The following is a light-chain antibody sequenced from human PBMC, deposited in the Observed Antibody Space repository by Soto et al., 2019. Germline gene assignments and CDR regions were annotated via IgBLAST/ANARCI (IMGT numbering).Light chain of an antibody. J-gene: IGLJ1*01. Sequence: QSVLTQPPSVSGAPGQRVTISCTGSRSNIGAGYDVHWYQQLPGTAPKLLIYGNSNRPSGVPDRFSGSQSGTSASLAITGFQSENETGYCWQSSDSSKSNVFGTGTNLTVL. CDR3: QSSDSSKSNV. CDR1: RSNIGAGYD. V-gene: IGLV1-40*01. CDR2: GNS.